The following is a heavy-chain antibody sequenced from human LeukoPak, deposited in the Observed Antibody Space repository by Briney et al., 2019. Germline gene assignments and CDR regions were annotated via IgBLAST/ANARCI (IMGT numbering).Heavy chain of an antibody. D-gene: IGHD3-3*01. CDR2: ISFDGNNK. CDR3: VRDRSTYYDLWSGLQ. CDR1: GFTFNNYA. J-gene: IGHJ4*02. V-gene: IGHV3-30-3*01. Sequence: GGSLRLSCAGSGFTFNNYAMRWARQAPGKGLEWVAVISFDGNNKYYVDSVKGRFTISRDQSQNTLYLQMNSLRSEDTAVYYCVRDRSTYYDLWSGLQWGQGTLVTVSS.